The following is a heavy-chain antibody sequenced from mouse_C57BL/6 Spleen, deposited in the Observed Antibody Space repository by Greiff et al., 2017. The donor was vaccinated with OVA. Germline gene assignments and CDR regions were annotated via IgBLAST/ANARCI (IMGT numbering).Heavy chain of an antibody. V-gene: IGHV5-4*03. Sequence: EVKLVESGGGLVKPGGSLKLSCAASGFTFSSYAMSWVRQTPEKRLEWVATISDGGSYTYYPDNVKGRFTISRDNAKNNLYLQMSHLKSEDTAMYYCARGGITTVVARGNFDYWGQGTTLTVSS. CDR1: GFTFSSYA. D-gene: IGHD1-1*01. J-gene: IGHJ2*01. CDR2: ISDGGSYT. CDR3: ARGGITTVVARGNFDY.